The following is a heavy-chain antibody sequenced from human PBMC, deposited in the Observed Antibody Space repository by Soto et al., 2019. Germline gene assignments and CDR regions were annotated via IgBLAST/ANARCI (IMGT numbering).Heavy chain of an antibody. D-gene: IGHD3-22*01. CDR2: IWYDGSNK. J-gene: IGHJ4*02. CDR1: GFTFSSYG. Sequence: GGSLRLSCAASGFTFSSYGMHWVRQAPGKGLEWVAVIWYDGSNKYYADSVKGRFTISRDNSKNTLYLQMNSLRAEDTAVYYCARDRQKRYYYDSSGFGSGTASDYWGQGTLVTVYS. V-gene: IGHV3-33*01. CDR3: ARDRQKRYYYDSSGFGSGTASDY.